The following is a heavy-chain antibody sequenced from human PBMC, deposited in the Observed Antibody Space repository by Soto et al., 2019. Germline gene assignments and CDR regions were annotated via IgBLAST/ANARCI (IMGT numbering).Heavy chain of an antibody. V-gene: IGHV1-8*01. CDR3: ARAGGRRYYGSGSYGRRCYAFDI. D-gene: IGHD3-10*01. CDR1: GYTFTSYD. Sequence: QVQLVQSGAEVKKPGASVKVSCKASGYTFTSYDINWVRQATGQGLEWMGWMNPNRGNTGYAQKFQGRVTMTRNTSISTAYMELSSLRSEDTAVYYCARAGGRRYYGSGSYGRRCYAFDIWGQGTMVTVSS. CDR2: MNPNRGNT. J-gene: IGHJ3*02.